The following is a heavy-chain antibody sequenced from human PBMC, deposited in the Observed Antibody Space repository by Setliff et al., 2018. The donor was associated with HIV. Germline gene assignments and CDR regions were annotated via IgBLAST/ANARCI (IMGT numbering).Heavy chain of an antibody. V-gene: IGHV3-11*04. Sequence: GGSLRLSCAASGFTFSDFYMSWIRQAPGKGLEWVAFISSSSSNYIYHADSVKGRFTISRDNSKNTLYLQMNSLRDEDTAVYYCARDLGGIVVAAFDYWGQGTLVTVSS. D-gene: IGHD6-19*01. CDR2: ISSSSSNYI. J-gene: IGHJ4*02. CDR1: GFTFSDFY. CDR3: ARDLGGIVVAAFDY.